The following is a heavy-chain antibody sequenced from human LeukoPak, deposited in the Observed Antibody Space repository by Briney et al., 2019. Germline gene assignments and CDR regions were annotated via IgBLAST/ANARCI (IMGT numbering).Heavy chain of an antibody. J-gene: IGHJ4*02. CDR3: ARGAWGTSVHFDK. D-gene: IGHD3-16*01. CDR2: INSDGTDT. Sequence: GGSLRLSCATSGFTLSSFWMHWVRQPPGKGLVWVSRINSDGTDTNYADPGKGRFTISRDNYKNTVYLQMNSLTAEDTAVYYCARGAWGTSVHFDKWGQGALVTVSS. V-gene: IGHV3-74*01. CDR1: GFTLSSFW.